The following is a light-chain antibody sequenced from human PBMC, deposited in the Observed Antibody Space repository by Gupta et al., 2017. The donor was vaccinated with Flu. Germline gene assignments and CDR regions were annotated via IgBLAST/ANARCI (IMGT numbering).Light chain of an antibody. CDR2: SVY. Sequence: TSTLSASVGEKVTISFAGSKSHTSWLCDCSSDACTSHLFVTFSVYVMATGVPSRFSGSGSGTDFILTISSLEPDDFAVYYCQQRNTWPRTFGQGTKLEIK. CDR3: QQRNTWPRT. CDR1: KSHTSW. J-gene: IGKJ2*01. V-gene: IGKV1-5*01.